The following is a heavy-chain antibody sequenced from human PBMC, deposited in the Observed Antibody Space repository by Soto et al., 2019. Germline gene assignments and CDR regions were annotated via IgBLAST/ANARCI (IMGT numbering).Heavy chain of an antibody. D-gene: IGHD2-2*01. CDR2: IIPYIGKT. Sequence: ASVKVSCKASGYTFTSYGISRVRQAPGQGLEWMGWIIPYIGKTNYAQKLQGRVTITADESTSTAYMELSSLRSEDTAVYYCARPESRNCSSTSCYVFYYYYGMDVWGQGTTVTV. V-gene: IGHV1-18*01. CDR3: ARPESRNCSSTSCYVFYYYYGMDV. J-gene: IGHJ6*02. CDR1: GYTFTSYG.